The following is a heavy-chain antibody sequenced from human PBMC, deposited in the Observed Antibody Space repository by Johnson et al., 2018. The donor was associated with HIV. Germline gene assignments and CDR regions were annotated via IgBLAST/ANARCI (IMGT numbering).Heavy chain of an antibody. J-gene: IGHJ3*02. CDR1: GFTFSSYA. Sequence: QVQLVESGGGVVQPGRSLRFSCAASGFTFSSYAMHWVRQAPGKGLEWVAVISYDGSSKYYADSVKGRFTISRDNSKNTPYVQMNSLRADDTAVYYCARDRTYNWNYEGGDAFDIWGQGTMVTVSS. CDR3: ARDRTYNWNYEGGDAFDI. CDR2: ISYDGSSK. V-gene: IGHV3-30-3*01. D-gene: IGHD1-7*01.